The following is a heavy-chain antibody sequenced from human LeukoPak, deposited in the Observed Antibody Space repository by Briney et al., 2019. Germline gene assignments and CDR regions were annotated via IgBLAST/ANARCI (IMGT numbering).Heavy chain of an antibody. CDR2: INHSGST. J-gene: IGHJ4*02. CDR3: ARHATSIAAPFDY. V-gene: IGHV4-34*01. Sequence: SETLSLTCAVLGGSFNNYYWSWIRQPPGKGLEWVGEINHSGSTTYNSSLKSRVIISVDTSKNQFSLKLSSVTAADTAVYYCARHATSIAAPFDYWGQGTLVTVSS. CDR1: GGSFNNYY. D-gene: IGHD6-6*01.